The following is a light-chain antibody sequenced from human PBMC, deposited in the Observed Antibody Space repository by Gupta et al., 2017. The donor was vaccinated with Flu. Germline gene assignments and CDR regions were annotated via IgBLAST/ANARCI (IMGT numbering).Light chain of an antibody. CDR1: QSISVW. CDR3: QHYHSYWT. CDR2: MAS. J-gene: IGKJ1*01. Sequence: YPSTLCDAVGDTITITCRASQSISVWLAWYQQKPGKAPKLLIYMASTLESGVPSRFSGSGSGTEFTLTISSLQPDDFATYYCQHYHSYWTFGQGTKVELK. V-gene: IGKV1-5*03.